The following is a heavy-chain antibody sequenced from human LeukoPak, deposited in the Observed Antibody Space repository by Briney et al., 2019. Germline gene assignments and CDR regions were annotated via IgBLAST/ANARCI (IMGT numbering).Heavy chain of an antibody. J-gene: IGHJ4*02. CDR2: ISGSGGST. CDR3: AKTYDSSGGYYFDY. V-gene: IGHV3-23*01. D-gene: IGHD3-22*01. CDR1: GFTFSSYA. Sequence: GGSLRLSCAASGFTFSSYAMSWVRQAPGKGLEWVSAISGSGGSTYYADSVKGRFTVSRDNSKNTLYLQMNSLRAEDTAVYYCAKTYDSSGGYYFDYWGQGTLVTVSS.